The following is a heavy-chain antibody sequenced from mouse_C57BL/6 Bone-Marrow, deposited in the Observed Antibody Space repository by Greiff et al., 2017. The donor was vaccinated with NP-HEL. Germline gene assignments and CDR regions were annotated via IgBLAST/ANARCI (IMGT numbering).Heavy chain of an antibody. D-gene: IGHD2-1*01. V-gene: IGHV7-1*01. CDR3: AREVYGNYGAMDY. J-gene: IGHJ4*01. CDR1: GFTFSDFY. CDR2: SRNKANDYTT. Sequence: EVQRVESGGGLVQSGRSLRLSCATSGFTFSDFYMEWVRQAPGKGLEWIAASRNKANDYTTEYSASVKGRFIVSRDTSQSILYLQMNALRAEDTAIYYCAREVYGNYGAMDYWGQGTSVTVSS.